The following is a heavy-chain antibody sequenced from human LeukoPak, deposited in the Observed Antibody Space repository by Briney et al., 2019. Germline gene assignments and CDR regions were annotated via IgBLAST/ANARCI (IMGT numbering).Heavy chain of an antibody. CDR3: AREGGDLYYFDY. Sequence: PSETLSLTCAVYGGSFSGYYWSWIRQPPGKGLEWIGEINHSGSTNYNPSLKSRVTISVDTPKNQFSLKLSSVTAADTAVYYCAREGGDLYYFDYWGQGTLVTVSS. J-gene: IGHJ4*02. V-gene: IGHV4-34*01. D-gene: IGHD2-21*02. CDR1: GGSFSGYY. CDR2: INHSGST.